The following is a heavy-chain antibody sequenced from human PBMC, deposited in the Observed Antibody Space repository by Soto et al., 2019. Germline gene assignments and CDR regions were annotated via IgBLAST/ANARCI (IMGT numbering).Heavy chain of an antibody. V-gene: IGHV4-38-2*01. CDR2: INHSGTT. J-gene: IGHJ4*02. CDR1: GYSISSGYS. CDR3: ARWYYESSGYYYYDY. D-gene: IGHD3-22*01. Sequence: SETLSLTCAVSGYSISSGYSWACIRQPPGKGLEWIGSINHSGTTYHNPSLKSRVTISVDTSKNQFSLKLNSVTAADTAVYYCARWYYESSGYYYYDYWGQGTLVTVSS.